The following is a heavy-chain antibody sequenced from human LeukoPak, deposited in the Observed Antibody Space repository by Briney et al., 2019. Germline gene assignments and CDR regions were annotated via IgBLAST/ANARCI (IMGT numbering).Heavy chain of an antibody. D-gene: IGHD6-13*01. CDR1: GGSISSGGYY. Sequence: SETLSLTCTVSGGSISSGGYYWSWIRQHPGKGLEWIGYIYYSGSTYYNPSLKSRVSISADTSKNQFSLTLSSVTAADTALYYCARGGSSWDVIDYWGQGTLVTVSS. J-gene: IGHJ4*02. V-gene: IGHV4-31*03. CDR3: ARGGSSWDVIDY. CDR2: IYYSGST.